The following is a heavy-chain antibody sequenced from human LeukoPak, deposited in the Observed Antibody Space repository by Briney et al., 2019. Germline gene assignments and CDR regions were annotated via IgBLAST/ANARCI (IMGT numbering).Heavy chain of an antibody. D-gene: IGHD3-10*01. Sequence: ASVKVSCKASGYTFTGYYMHWVRQAPGQGLGWMGWINPNSGGTNYAQKFQGRVTMTRDTSTSTVYMELSSLRSEDTAVYYCARESSGSYAFDIWGQGTMVTVSP. CDR3: ARESSGSYAFDI. CDR2: INPNSGGT. J-gene: IGHJ3*02. V-gene: IGHV1-2*02. CDR1: GYTFTGYY.